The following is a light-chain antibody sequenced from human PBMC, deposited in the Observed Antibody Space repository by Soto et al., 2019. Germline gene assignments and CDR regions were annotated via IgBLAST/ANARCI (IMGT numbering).Light chain of an antibody. Sequence: DIQLTHSPSTLSASIGDRVTITCRASQSIGSLLAWYQQRPGKAPNVLIYKASNLERGVPSRFSGSGSETEFTLTISSLQPEDFATYYCQQYSTFPWTFGQGTKVEL. CDR1: QSIGSL. CDR2: KAS. V-gene: IGKV1-5*03. CDR3: QQYSTFPWT. J-gene: IGKJ1*01.